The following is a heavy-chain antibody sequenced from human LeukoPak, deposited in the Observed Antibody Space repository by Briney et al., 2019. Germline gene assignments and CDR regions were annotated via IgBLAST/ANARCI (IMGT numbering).Heavy chain of an antibody. CDR3: AKELGSEGAFDI. V-gene: IGHV3-9*01. Sequence: GGSLRLSCAASGFTFDDYAMHWVRQAPGKGLEWVSGISWNSGSIGYADSVKGRFTISRDNAKNSLYLQMNSLRAEDTALYYCAKELGSEGAFDIWGQGTMVTVSS. CDR1: GFTFDDYA. CDR2: ISWNSGSI. J-gene: IGHJ3*02. D-gene: IGHD3-10*01.